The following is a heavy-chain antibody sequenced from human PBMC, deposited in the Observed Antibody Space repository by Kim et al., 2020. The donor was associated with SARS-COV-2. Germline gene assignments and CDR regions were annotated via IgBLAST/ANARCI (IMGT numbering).Heavy chain of an antibody. D-gene: IGHD3-16*02. J-gene: IGHJ6*02. Sequence: GGSLRLSCAASGFTFSDYYMSWIRQAPGKGLEWVSYISSSSSYTNYADSVKSRFTISRDNAKNSLYLQMNSLRAEDTAVYYCARVGYDYVWGSYRDYYYYYGMDVWGQGTTVTVSS. CDR1: GFTFSDYY. V-gene: IGHV3-11*05. CDR3: ARVGYDYVWGSYRDYYYYYGMDV. CDR2: ISSSSSYT.